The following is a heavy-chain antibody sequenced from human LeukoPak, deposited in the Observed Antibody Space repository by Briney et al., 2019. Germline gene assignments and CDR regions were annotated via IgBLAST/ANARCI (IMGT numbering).Heavy chain of an antibody. D-gene: IGHD2-21*01. Sequence: PGGSLRLSCAASGFTVTDNYMSWVRQAPGKGLEWVPVIYSGNVAYYAESAKGRFTVSRDKSKNELYLQMNNLRVEDTGVYYCSRDGGFLLGMVVWGQGTTVTVSS. CDR1: GFTVTDNY. J-gene: IGHJ6*02. CDR2: IYSGNVA. CDR3: SRDGGFLLGMVV. V-gene: IGHV3-66*01.